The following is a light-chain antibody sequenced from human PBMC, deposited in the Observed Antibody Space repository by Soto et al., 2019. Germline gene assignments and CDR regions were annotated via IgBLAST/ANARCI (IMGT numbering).Light chain of an antibody. CDR1: SSDVGGHNF. CDR2: DVS. Sequence: QSALTQPASVSGSPGQSVTISCTGTSSDVGGHNFVSWYQQYPGKVPKLIIYDVSQRPSGVPDRFSASKSDNTASLTISGLQAEDEADYYCASWDDSLNGLYVFGTGTKLTVL. V-gene: IGLV2-11*01. CDR3: ASWDDSLNGLYV. J-gene: IGLJ1*01.